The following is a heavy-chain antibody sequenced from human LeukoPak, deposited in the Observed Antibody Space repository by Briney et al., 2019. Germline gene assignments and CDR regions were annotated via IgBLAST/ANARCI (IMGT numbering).Heavy chain of an antibody. CDR2: INPNSGGT. CDR1: GYTFTGYY. D-gene: IGHD6-13*01. J-gene: IGHJ4*02. Sequence: ASVKVSCKASGYTFTGYYMHWVRQAPGLGLGWMGWINPNSGGTNYAQKFQGRVTMTRDTSISTAYMELSRLRADDTAVYYCARTFSADGDYWGQGTLVTVSS. CDR3: ARTFSADGDY. V-gene: IGHV1-2*02.